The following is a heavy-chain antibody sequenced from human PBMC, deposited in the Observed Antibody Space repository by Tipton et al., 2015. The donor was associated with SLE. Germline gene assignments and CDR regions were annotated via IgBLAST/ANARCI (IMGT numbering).Heavy chain of an antibody. Sequence: LSLTCAVYGGSFSGYYWSWVRQAPGKGLEWVSAISGSGGSTYYADSVKGRFTISRDNSKNTPYLQMNSLRAEDTAVYYCANPGGAYGMDVWGQGTTVTVSS. J-gene: IGHJ6*02. V-gene: IGHV3-23*01. CDR1: GGSFSGYY. CDR3: ANPGGAYGMDV. D-gene: IGHD3-10*01. CDR2: ISGSGGST.